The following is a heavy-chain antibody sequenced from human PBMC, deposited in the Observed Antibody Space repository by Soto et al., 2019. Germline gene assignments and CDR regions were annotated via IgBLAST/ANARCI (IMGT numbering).Heavy chain of an antibody. Sequence: QVQLVQSGAEVEKPGSSVKVSCKASGGTFSNYALSWVRQAPGQGLEWMGGIIPVFGPAHYAQKFQGRVTITADESTSTAYVELSSLRSEDTAVYYCARAGTGSYLNVFDVWGQGTMVTVSS. CDR1: GGTFSNYA. V-gene: IGHV1-69*01. D-gene: IGHD1-26*01. CDR3: ARAGTGSYLNVFDV. J-gene: IGHJ3*01. CDR2: IIPVFGPA.